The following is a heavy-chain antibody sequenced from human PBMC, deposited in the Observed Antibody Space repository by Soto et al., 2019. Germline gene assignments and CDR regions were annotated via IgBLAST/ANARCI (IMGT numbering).Heavy chain of an antibody. CDR3: IRGDGDRYDGHGYLGRN. CDR1: GFTFSSYW. Sequence: EVQLVESGGGLVQPGGSLRLSCAASGFTFSSYWMHWVRQAPGKGLVWVSRINVDGSRISYADSVKGRCTISRDNAKNTLYLEMNSLGVEDTAVYYCIRGDGDRYDGHGYLGRNWGQGTLFTVS. CDR2: INVDGSRI. J-gene: IGHJ4*02. V-gene: IGHV3-74*01. D-gene: IGHD3-22*01.